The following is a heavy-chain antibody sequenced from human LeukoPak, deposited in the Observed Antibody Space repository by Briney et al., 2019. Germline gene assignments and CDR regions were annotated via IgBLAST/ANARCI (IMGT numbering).Heavy chain of an antibody. CDR3: ARHFSTYSYGLDV. D-gene: IGHD3-3*02. CDR1: RFTFSNFL. V-gene: IGHV3-7*01. Sequence: GGSLRLSCAASRFTFSNFLMSWVRQAPGKGLEWVSNIKRDGSANFYVDSVKGRFTISRDNAENSLYLQMNSLRPEDPAVYYCARHFSTYSYGLDVWGQGTTVTVSS. CDR2: IKRDGSAN. J-gene: IGHJ6*02.